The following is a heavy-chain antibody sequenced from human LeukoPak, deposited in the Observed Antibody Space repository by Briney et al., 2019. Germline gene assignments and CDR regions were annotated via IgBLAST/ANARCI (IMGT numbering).Heavy chain of an antibody. V-gene: IGHV4-59*01. J-gene: IGHJ4*02. CDR3: AIAYGDYEVDY. CDR1: GGSISSYY. D-gene: IGHD4-17*01. Sequence: SETLSLTCTVSGGSISSYYWSWIRQPPGKGLEWIGYIYYSGSTNYNPSLKSRVTISVDTSKNQFSLKLSSVTAADTAVYYCAIAYGDYEVDYWGQGTLVTVSS. CDR2: IYYSGST.